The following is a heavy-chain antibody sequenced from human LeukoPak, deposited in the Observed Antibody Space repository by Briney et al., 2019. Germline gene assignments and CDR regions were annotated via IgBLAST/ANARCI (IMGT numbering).Heavy chain of an antibody. CDR1: GDSVSGSSVA. CDR3: VRQERPDFDY. J-gene: IGHJ4*02. CDR2: AYYRSKLHI. Sequence: SQTLSLTCVISGDSVSGSSVAWNWLRQSPARGLEWLGRAYYRSKLHIDYDVSVKIRITISPDTSKNQLSLQLNSVTPEDTAVYYCVRQERPDFDYWGQGTLVTVSA. V-gene: IGHV6-1*01.